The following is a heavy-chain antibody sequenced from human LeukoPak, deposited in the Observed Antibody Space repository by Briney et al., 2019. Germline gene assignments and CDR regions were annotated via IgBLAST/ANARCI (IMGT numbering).Heavy chain of an antibody. CDR1: GFSFSTYW. D-gene: IGHD6-6*01. V-gene: IGHV3-7*01. CDR2: TQPDGSAQ. J-gene: IGHJ5*02. Sequence: GGSLRLSCAGSGFSFSTYWMSWVRQAPGKGLEWVASTQPDGSAQYYVDSVRGRFIISRDNAKNSLYLQMNSLTAEDTAVYYCARDRIEYSSASPWFDPWGQGTLVTVSS. CDR3: ARDRIEYSSASPWFDP.